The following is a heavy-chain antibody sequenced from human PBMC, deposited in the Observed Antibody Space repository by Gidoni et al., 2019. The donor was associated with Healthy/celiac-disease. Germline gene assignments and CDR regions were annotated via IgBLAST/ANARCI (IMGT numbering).Heavy chain of an antibody. Sequence: QVQLVQSGAEVKKPGSSVKVSCKASGGTFSTFPISWVRQAPGQGLEWMGGIIPIFGTANYAQKFQGRVTITADKSTSTAYMELSSLRSEDTAVYYCARDRVGSSWQNYYFDYWGQGTLVTVSS. CDR2: IIPIFGTA. D-gene: IGHD6-13*01. CDR1: GGTFSTFP. V-gene: IGHV1-69*06. CDR3: ARDRVGSSWQNYYFDY. J-gene: IGHJ4*02.